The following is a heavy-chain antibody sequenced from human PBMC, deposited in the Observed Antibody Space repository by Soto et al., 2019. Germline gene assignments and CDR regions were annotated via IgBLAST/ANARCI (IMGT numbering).Heavy chain of an antibody. J-gene: IGHJ3*02. D-gene: IGHD3-22*01. CDR3: AKNSGYYYDAFDI. Sequence: EVQLLESGAGLVQPGGSLRLSYAASGFIFSNNAMSWVRQAPGKGLEWVSAISGSSGSTFYADSVKGRFTISRDNSKNTLYLQMNSLRAEDTALYYCAKNSGYYYDAFDIWGQGTMVTVSS. CDR2: ISGSSGST. CDR1: GFIFSNNA. V-gene: IGHV3-23*01.